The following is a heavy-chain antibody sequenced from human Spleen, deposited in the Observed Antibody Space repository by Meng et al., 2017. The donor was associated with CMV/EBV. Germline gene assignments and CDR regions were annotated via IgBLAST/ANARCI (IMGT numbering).Heavy chain of an antibody. CDR3: ASAGSGGFYT. CDR2: MYYSGST. V-gene: IGHV4-39*07. Sequence: GSLRLSCTVSGGSISSSIYYWGWIRQPPGKGLEWIGSMYYSGSTYYNPSLKSRVTISIDSSKNQFSLKLSSATAADTAVYYCASAGSGGFYTWGQGTLVTVSS. J-gene: IGHJ4*02. CDR1: GGSISSSIYY. D-gene: IGHD2-15*01.